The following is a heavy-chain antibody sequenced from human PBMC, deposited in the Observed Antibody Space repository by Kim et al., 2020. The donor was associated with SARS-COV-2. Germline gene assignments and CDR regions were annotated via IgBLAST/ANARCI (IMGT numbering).Heavy chain of an antibody. V-gene: IGHV4-4*07. CDR2: IYTNEST. CDR3: AGHVWITLISYAFDI. Sequence: SETLSLTCTVSGGSISSYYWSWIRQPAGKGLEWIWRIYTNESTNYNPSLKIRVTMSVDTSTIQFSLKLISVTAADTAVYYCAGHVWITLISYAFDIWGQGTMVTVSS. J-gene: IGHJ3*02. D-gene: IGHD3-22*01. CDR1: GGSISSYY.